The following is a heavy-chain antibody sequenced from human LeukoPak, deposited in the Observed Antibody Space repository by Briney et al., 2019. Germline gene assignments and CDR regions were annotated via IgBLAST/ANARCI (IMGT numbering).Heavy chain of an antibody. CDR3: ATDYGDYRHYYYYGMDV. Sequence: GGSLRLFCGASGFTFSSYAMSWVRQAPGKGLEWVSAISGSGGSTYYADSVKGRFTISRDNSKNTLYLQMNSLRAEDTAVYYCATDYGDYRHYYYYGMDVWGQGTTVTVPS. V-gene: IGHV3-23*01. D-gene: IGHD4-17*01. CDR2: ISGSGGST. J-gene: IGHJ6*02. CDR1: GFTFSSYA.